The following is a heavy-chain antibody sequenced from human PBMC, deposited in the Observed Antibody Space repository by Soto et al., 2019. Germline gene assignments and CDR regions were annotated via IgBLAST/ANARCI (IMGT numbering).Heavy chain of an antibody. V-gene: IGHV3-30-3*01. CDR1: GFTFSSYA. Sequence: QVQRVESGGGVVQPGRSLRLSCAASGFTFSSYAMHWVRQAPGKGLEWVAVISYDGSNKYYADSVKGRFTSSRDNSKNTLYLQMNSLRAEDTAVYYCAEGAFDIWGQGTMVTVSS. J-gene: IGHJ3*02. CDR3: AEGAFDI. CDR2: ISYDGSNK.